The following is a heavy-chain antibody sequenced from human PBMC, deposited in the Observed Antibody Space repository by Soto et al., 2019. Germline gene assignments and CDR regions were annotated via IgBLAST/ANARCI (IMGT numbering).Heavy chain of an antibody. CDR2: IWYDGSNK. V-gene: IGHV3-33*01. Sequence: LRLSCAASGFTFSSYGMHWVRQAPGKGLEWVAVIWYDGSNKYYADSVKGRFTISRDNSKNTLYLQMNSLRAEDTAVYYCARGLAATRWETDYWGQGTLVTVSS. J-gene: IGHJ4*02. D-gene: IGHD2-15*01. CDR3: ARGLAATRWETDY. CDR1: GFTFSSYG.